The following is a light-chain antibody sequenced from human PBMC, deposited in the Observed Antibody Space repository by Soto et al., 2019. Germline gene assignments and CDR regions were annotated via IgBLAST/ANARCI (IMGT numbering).Light chain of an antibody. Sequence: EIVLTQAPGTLSLSPGERATLSCRAGQSFSVSYLAWYQHKPGQAPRLLIYGASSRATGIPDRFSGSGSGTDFTLTINRLEPEDFAVYYCQQYGDSPITFGQGTRLEIK. CDR3: QQYGDSPIT. CDR1: QSFSVSY. CDR2: GAS. V-gene: IGKV3-20*01. J-gene: IGKJ5*01.